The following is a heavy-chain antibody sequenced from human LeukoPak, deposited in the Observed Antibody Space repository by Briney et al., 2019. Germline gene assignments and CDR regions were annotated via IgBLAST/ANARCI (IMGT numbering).Heavy chain of an antibody. J-gene: IGHJ6*02. Sequence: SETLSLTCTVSGGSISSYYWSWIRQPPGKGLEWIGYIYYSGSTNYSPSLKSRLTISVDTSRNQFSLKLSSVTAADTAVYYCARNLYTYGPESMDVWGQGTTVTVSS. CDR1: GGSISSYY. D-gene: IGHD5-18*01. CDR2: IYYSGST. CDR3: ARNLYTYGPESMDV. V-gene: IGHV4-59*08.